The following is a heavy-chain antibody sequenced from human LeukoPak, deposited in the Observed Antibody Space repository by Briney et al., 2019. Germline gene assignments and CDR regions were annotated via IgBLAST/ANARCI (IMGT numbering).Heavy chain of an antibody. CDR3: ARVCSIHSWDSPYDAFDI. Sequence: SQTLSLTCTVSGGSISSGSYYWSWIRQPAGKGLEWIGRIYTSGSTNYNPSLKSRVTITVDTSKNQFSLKLSSVTAADTAVYYCARVCSIHSWDSPYDAFDIWGQGTMVTVSS. D-gene: IGHD6-13*01. CDR2: IYTSGST. V-gene: IGHV4-61*02. CDR1: GGSISSGSYY. J-gene: IGHJ3*02.